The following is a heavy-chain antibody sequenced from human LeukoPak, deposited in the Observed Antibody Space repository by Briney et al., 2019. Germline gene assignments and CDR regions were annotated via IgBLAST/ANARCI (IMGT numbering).Heavy chain of an antibody. CDR1: GFTFSSYG. CDR3: ARSYDSSGYYFVRAFDI. D-gene: IGHD3-22*01. CDR2: ISYDGSNK. V-gene: IGHV3-30*03. Sequence: PGRSLRLSCAASGFTFSSYGMHWDRQAPGKGLEWVAVISYDGSNKYYADSVKGRFTISRDNSKNTLYLQMNSLRAEDTAVYYCARSYDSSGYYFVRAFDIWGQGTMVAVSS. J-gene: IGHJ3*02.